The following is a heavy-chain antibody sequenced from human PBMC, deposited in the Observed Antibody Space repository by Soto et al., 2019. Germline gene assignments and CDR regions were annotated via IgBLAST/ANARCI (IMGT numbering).Heavy chain of an antibody. D-gene: IGHD5-12*01. Sequence: QVQLVESGGGVVQPGRSLRLSCAASGFTFSSYAMHWVRQAPGKGLEGVAVISYDGSNKYYADSVKGRFTISRDNSKNTLYLQMNSLRAEDTAVYYGARGKYSWDYWGQGTLVTVSS. CDR2: ISYDGSNK. CDR1: GFTFSSYA. V-gene: IGHV3-30-3*01. J-gene: IGHJ4*02. CDR3: ARGKYSWDY.